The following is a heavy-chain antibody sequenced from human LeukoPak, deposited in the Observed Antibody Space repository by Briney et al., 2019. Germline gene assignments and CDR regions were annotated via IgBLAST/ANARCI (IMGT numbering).Heavy chain of an antibody. D-gene: IGHD2-8*02. CDR1: GYTFTNYY. Sequence: ASVKVSCKASGYTFTNYYMHWVRQAPGQGLEWMGLINPTGSSTNYAQKFRGRVTMTRDTSTTTVYTELSSLRSEDTAVYYCAREESGGYFDYWGQGTLVTVSS. V-gene: IGHV1-46*01. CDR3: AREESGGYFDY. CDR2: INPTGSST. J-gene: IGHJ4*02.